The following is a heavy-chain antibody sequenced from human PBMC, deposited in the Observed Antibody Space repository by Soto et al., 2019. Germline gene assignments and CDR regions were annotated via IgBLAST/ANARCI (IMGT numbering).Heavy chain of an antibody. CDR2: INWNSGSI. Sequence: EVQLVESGGGLVQPGRSLRLYCAASGFTFDDYAMHWVRQAPGKGLEWVSSINWNSGSIGYADSVKGRFTISRDNAKNSLYLPMNRLRAEDTALYYCAKDDYSSSSGMDYWGQGTRVTVSS. CDR3: AKDDYSSSSGMDY. CDR1: GFTFDDYA. V-gene: IGHV3-9*01. D-gene: IGHD6-6*01. J-gene: IGHJ4*02.